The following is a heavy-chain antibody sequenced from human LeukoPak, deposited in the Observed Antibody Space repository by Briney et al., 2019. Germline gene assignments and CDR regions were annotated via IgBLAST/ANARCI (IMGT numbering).Heavy chain of an antibody. CDR1: GFTFSSYS. Sequence: PGGSLRLSCAASGFTFSSYSMYWVRQAPGKGLEWVALLWYDGSNKYYTDSVKGRFIISRDNSENTLYLQMNSLRAEDTAVYYCARGLLGDYFRDYWGQGTLVTVSS. D-gene: IGHD4-17*01. CDR3: ARGLLGDYFRDY. J-gene: IGHJ4*02. CDR2: LWYDGSNK. V-gene: IGHV3-33*01.